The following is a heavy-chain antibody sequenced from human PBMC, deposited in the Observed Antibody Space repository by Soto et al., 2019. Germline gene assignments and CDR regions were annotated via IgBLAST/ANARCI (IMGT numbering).Heavy chain of an antibody. CDR1: GFTFSSYW. Sequence: GGSLRLSCAASGFTFSSYWMHWVRQAPGKGLVWVSRINSDGSSTSYADSVKGRFTISRDNAKNTLYLQMNSLGAEDTAVYYCARAADDYSNHRRYYYYYYMDVWGKGTTVTVSS. J-gene: IGHJ6*03. V-gene: IGHV3-74*01. CDR2: INSDGSST. D-gene: IGHD4-4*01. CDR3: ARAADDYSNHRRYYYYYYMDV.